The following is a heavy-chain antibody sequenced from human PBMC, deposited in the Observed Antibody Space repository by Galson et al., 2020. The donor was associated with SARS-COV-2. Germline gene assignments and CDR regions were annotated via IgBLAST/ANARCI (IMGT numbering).Heavy chain of an antibody. V-gene: IGHV3-33*01. CDR1: GFSFSTYD. D-gene: IGHD3-10*01. J-gene: IGHJ3*02. CDR2: IWYDGSNK. Sequence: TGGSLRLSCDASGFSFSTYDMDWVRQAPGKGLEWVAVIWYDGSNKYYAATVKGRFTISRDKSKNTLYVQMNSMSADDTAVYYFARGSNSHAFDIWGQGTMVTVSS. CDR3: ARGSNSHAFDI.